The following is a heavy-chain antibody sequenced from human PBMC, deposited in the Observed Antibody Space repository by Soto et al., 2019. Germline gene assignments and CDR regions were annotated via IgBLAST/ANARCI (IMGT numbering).Heavy chain of an antibody. V-gene: IGHV3-23*01. D-gene: IGHD4-17*01. CDR2: ISDSGVSR. CDR3: AKLRTQLKRLLFDY. J-gene: IGHJ4*02. CDR1: GFTFSSYA. Sequence: PGGSLRLSCSASGFTFSSYAMSWVRQAPGKGLEWVSGISDSGVSRYYADSVKGRLTISRDNSKNTLYLQMNSLKGEDAAVYYCAKLRTQLKRLLFDYWGQGILVTVAS.